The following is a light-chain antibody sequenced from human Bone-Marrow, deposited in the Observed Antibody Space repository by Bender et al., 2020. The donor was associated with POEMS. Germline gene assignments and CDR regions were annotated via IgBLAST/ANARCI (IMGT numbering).Light chain of an antibody. CDR3: AVWDDSLNGWV. CDR1: SSNIGAHA. Sequence: QSVLTQPPSASGTPGQRVTISCSGGSSNIGAHAVNWYQHLPGTAPKLLIYSSHRRPSEVPDRFSGSRSGTSASLAISGLQSEDEADYYCAVWDDSLNGWVFGVGTHLTVL. CDR2: SSH. J-gene: IGLJ3*02. V-gene: IGLV1-44*01.